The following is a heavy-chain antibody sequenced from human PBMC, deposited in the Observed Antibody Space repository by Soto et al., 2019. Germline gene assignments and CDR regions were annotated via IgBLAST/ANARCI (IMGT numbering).Heavy chain of an antibody. J-gene: IGHJ6*02. CDR3: ARGEDAFFYYGLDV. CDR1: GGSITSSY. Sequence: PSETLSLTCTVSGGSITSSYWSWIRRPPGKGLEWIAYIYDTGISGYTPSTSYNPSLKSRVTMSVDTSKRQFSLKLTSVTAADTAVYYCARGEDAFFYYGLDVGGQGITVTVSS. V-gene: IGHV4-59*01. CDR2: IYDTGISGYTPST.